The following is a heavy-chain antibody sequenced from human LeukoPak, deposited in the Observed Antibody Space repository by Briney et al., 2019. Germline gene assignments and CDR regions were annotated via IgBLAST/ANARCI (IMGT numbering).Heavy chain of an antibody. CDR3: ARVDYGEPFDS. D-gene: IGHD4-17*01. CDR1: GYTFTSYG. V-gene: IGHV1-18*01. Sequence: ASVRVSCKASGYTFTSYGLSWLRQAPGQGLEWMGWISAYNGNTNYAQKLQGRVTMTSDTSTSTAYMELRSLTSDDTAVYYCARVDYGEPFDSWARGTRVTVSS. CDR2: ISAYNGNT. J-gene: IGHJ4*02.